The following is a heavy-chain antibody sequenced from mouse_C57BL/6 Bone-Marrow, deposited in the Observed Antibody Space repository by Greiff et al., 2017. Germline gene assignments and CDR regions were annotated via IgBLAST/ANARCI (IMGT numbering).Heavy chain of an antibody. CDR2: IDPENGDT. CDR3: TTGQLRLLFDY. J-gene: IGHJ3*01. V-gene: IGHV14-4*01. Sequence: VQLQQSGAELVRPGASVKLSCTASGFNIKDDYMHWVKQRPEQGLEWIGWIDPENGDTEYASKFQGKATITADTSSNTAYLQLSSLTSEDTAVYYCTTGQLRLLFDYWGQGTLVTVSA. D-gene: IGHD3-2*02. CDR1: GFNIKDDY.